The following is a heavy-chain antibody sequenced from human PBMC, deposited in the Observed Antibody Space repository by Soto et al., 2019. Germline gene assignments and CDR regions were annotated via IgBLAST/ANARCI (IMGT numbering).Heavy chain of an antibody. J-gene: IGHJ4*02. V-gene: IGHV1-8*01. CDR2: MNPNNANT. CDR3: ANNPAKTGDFKF. Sequence: QVQLVPSGAEVKKPGASVKVSCKTSGYTFTSYDINWVRQAAGQWLEWMGWMNPNNANTSYAQKFQSKVTMNRDTAIXTAXXGLSSLRSEDTAVXYCANNPAKTGDFKFWGQRSLVTVS. D-gene: IGHD7-27*01. CDR1: GYTFTSYD.